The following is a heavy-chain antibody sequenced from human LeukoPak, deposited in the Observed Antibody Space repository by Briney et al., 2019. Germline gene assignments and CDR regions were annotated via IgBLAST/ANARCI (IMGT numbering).Heavy chain of an antibody. CDR3: AKDFMGLSRFDY. D-gene: IGHD1-26*01. CDR1: GFTFNKYA. V-gene: IGHV3-23*01. CDR2: ISGSGESL. J-gene: IGHJ4*02. Sequence: GGSLRLSCAASGFTFNKYAMSWVRQAPGKGLEWVSTISGSGESLYYADSVKGRFTISRDNSKNTLSLQMTSLSAEDTAVYYCAKDFMGLSRFDYWGQGTLVTVSS.